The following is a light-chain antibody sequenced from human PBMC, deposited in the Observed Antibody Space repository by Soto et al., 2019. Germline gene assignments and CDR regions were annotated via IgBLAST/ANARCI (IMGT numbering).Light chain of an antibody. J-gene: IGKJ1*01. CDR3: QHYNDRPLT. CDR2: GAS. Sequence: EKVMTQSPATLSVSPGERVTLSCRASQSVVTNLAWYQQKPGQAPRLLISGASTRATGIPDRFIGSGAGTECTLTITSLQSEDFAVYYCQHYNDRPLTFCQGTKLEIK. V-gene: IGKV3-15*01. CDR1: QSVVTN.